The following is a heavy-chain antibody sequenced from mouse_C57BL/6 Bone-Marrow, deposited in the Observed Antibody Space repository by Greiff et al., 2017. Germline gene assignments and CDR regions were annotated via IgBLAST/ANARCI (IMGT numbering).Heavy chain of an antibody. D-gene: IGHD2-4*01. CDR1: GFTFSDYG. J-gene: IGHJ4*01. V-gene: IGHV5-17*01. Sequence: DVMLVESGGGLVKPGGSLKLSCAASGFTFSDYGMNWVRQAPEKGLEWVAYISSGSSTIYYADTVKGRFTIDRDNAKNTLLLQMTSLRSEDTAMYYCESGVQYDYGGVYAMDDWGQGTSVTVSA. CDR2: ISSGSSTI. CDR3: ESGVQYDYGGVYAMDD.